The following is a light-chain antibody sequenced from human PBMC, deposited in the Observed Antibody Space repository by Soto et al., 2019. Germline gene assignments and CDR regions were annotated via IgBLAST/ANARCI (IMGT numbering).Light chain of an antibody. J-gene: IGLJ2*01. CDR3: SSYASTSTLV. Sequence: QSALTQPASVSGSPGQSTTISCTGTSSDVGGYNYVSWYQQHPGKAPQLMIYDVSNRPSGVSNRFSGSKSGNTASLTISGLQAEDAADYYCSSYASTSTLVFGGGTKLTVL. CDR1: SSDVGGYNY. CDR2: DVS. V-gene: IGLV2-14*01.